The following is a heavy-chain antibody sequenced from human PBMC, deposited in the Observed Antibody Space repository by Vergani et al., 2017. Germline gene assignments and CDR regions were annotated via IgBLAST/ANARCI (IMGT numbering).Heavy chain of an antibody. CDR3: ARDAIPSYCSGGSCYSATPADAFDI. CDR2: IYYSGST. J-gene: IGHJ3*02. V-gene: IGHV4-30-4*08. Sequence: QVQLQESGPGLVKPSQTLSLTCTVSGGSISSGDYYWSWIRQPPGKGLEWIGYIYYSGSTYYNPSLKSRVTISVDTSKNQFSLKLSSVTAADTAVYYCARDAIPSYCSGGSCYSATPADAFDIWGQGKMVTVSS. CDR1: GGSISSGDYY. D-gene: IGHD2-15*01.